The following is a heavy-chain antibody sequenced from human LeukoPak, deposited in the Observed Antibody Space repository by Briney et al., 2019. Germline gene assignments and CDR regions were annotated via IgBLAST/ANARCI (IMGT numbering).Heavy chain of an antibody. CDR1: GFTFNTYN. D-gene: IGHD3-9*01. V-gene: IGHV3-20*04. Sequence: GGSLRLSCAASGFTFNTYNMNWVRQAPGKGLEWVSGINWNGGSTGYADSVKGRFTISRDNAKNSLYLQMNSLRAEDTALYYCAREGAGYDILTGYQTNYYYYYYMDVWGKGTTVTVSS. CDR2: INWNGGST. CDR3: AREGAGYDILTGYQTNYYYYYYMDV. J-gene: IGHJ6*03.